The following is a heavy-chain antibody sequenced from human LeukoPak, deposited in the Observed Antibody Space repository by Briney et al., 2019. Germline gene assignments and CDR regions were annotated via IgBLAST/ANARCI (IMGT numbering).Heavy chain of an antibody. CDR3: ARRAPIAAAVRGAFDI. CDR2: IYTSGST. V-gene: IGHV4-4*07. D-gene: IGHD6-13*01. CDR1: GGSISSYY. J-gene: IGHJ3*02. Sequence: SETLSLTCTVSGGSISSYYWSWIRQPAGKGLEWIGRIYTSGSTYYNPSLKSRVTISVDTSKNQFSLKLSSVTAADTAVYYCARRAPIAAAVRGAFDIWGQGTMVTVSS.